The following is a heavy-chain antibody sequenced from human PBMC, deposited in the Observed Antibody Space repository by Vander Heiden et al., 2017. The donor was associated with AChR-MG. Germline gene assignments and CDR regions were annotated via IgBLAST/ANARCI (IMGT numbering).Heavy chain of an antibody. CDR2: ISYDGSNK. CDR1: GFTFSSYG. Sequence: QVQLVASGGGVVQPGRSLRLSCAAPGFTFSSYGMHWVRQAPGKGLEWVAVISYDGSNKYYADSVKGRFTISRDNSKNTLYLQMNSLRAEDTAVYYCAKPLAVAGKTPLDYWGQGTLVTVSS. J-gene: IGHJ4*02. V-gene: IGHV3-30*18. D-gene: IGHD6-19*01. CDR3: AKPLAVAGKTPLDY.